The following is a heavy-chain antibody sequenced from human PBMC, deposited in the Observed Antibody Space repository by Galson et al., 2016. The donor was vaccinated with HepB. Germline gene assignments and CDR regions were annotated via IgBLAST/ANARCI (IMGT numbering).Heavy chain of an antibody. D-gene: IGHD5-24*01. V-gene: IGHV3-33*01. CDR1: DFRFGSYN. CDR3: VRGDVYIPGDL. CDR2: VWYDGVKK. Sequence: SLRLSCAASDFRFGSYNMVWVRQVPGKGLEWVAVVWYDGVKKFYGESVRGRFTVSRDNSENSLSLQMTSLRDEDSAVYYCVRGDVYIPGDLWGQGTTVTVSS. J-gene: IGHJ6*02.